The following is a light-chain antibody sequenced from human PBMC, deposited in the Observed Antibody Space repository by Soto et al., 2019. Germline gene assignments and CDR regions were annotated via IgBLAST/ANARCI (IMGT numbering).Light chain of an antibody. Sequence: EIGLTQSPGTLSVSPGERVTLSCRASQSVTSTYFAWYQQKPGQAPRLLIYSTSNRATGIPARFSGSGSGTDFTLTISRLEPEDFAVYYCQQYGSSRWTFGQGTKVDIK. CDR3: QQYGSSRWT. CDR2: STS. J-gene: IGKJ1*01. CDR1: QSVTSTY. V-gene: IGKV3-20*01.